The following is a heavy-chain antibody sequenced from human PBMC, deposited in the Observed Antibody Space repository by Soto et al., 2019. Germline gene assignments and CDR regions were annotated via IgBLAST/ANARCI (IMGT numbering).Heavy chain of an antibody. CDR3: ARDLSNDFPGFVGMPGALTAVSY. CDR2: MSASGDRT. Sequence: QGKGLKWVSGMSASGDRTYYADSVKGRFTISRDTSKNTLYLQMNSLRAEDTAVYYCARDLSNDFPGFVGMPGALTAVSYRGQRAHVPVS. J-gene: IGHJ4*02. V-gene: IGHV3-23*01. D-gene: IGHD3-3*01.